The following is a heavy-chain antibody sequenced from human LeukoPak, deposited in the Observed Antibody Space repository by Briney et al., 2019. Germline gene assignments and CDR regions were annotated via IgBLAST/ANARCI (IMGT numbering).Heavy chain of an antibody. V-gene: IGHV3-74*01. CDR2: INSDGSST. Sequence: GGSLRLSCAASGFTFSSYWMHWVRQAPGKGLVWVSRINSDGSSTSYADSVKGRFTISRDNAKNTLYLQMNSLRAEDTAVYYCARGLADYYDSSGYSWWGQGTLVTVSS. CDR3: ARGLADYYDSSGYSW. J-gene: IGHJ4*02. D-gene: IGHD3-22*01. CDR1: GFTFSSYW.